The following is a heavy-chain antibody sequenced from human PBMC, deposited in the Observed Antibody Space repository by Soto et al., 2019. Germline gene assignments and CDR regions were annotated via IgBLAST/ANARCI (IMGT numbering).Heavy chain of an antibody. V-gene: IGHV1-2*04. CDR2: INPNSGGT. J-gene: IGHJ6*02. CDR3: ARDQRVWSGYTYYYYYGMDV. CDR1: GYTFTGYY. Sequence: ASVKVSCKASGYTFTGYYMHWVRQAPGQGXEWMGWINPNSGGTNYAQKFQGWVTMTRDTSISTAYMELSRLRSDDTAVYYCARDQRVWSGYTYYYYYGMDVWGQGTTVTVSS. D-gene: IGHD3-3*01.